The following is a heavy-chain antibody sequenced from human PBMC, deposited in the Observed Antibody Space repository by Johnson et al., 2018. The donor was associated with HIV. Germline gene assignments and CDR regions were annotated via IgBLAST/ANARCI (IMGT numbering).Heavy chain of an antibody. CDR3: ARAYSYGALDI. D-gene: IGHD1-26*01. V-gene: IGHV3-11*04. Sequence: QVQLVESGGGLVQPGGSLRLSCAASGFTFSDYYMSWIRQAPGKGLEGVSYISSSGSTIYYADSVKGRFTISRDNAKNSLYLQMKSLRAEDTALYYCARAYSYGALDIWGQGTMVTVSS. J-gene: IGHJ3*02. CDR1: GFTFSDYY. CDR2: ISSSGSTI.